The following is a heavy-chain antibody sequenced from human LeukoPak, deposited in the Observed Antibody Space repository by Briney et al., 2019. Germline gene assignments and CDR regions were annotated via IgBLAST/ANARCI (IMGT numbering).Heavy chain of an antibody. J-gene: IGHJ3*02. CDR1: GGIFSSYA. D-gene: IGHD3-10*01. CDR3: ARASEGGYGSGSLWAFDI. CDR2: IIPILGIA. Sequence: SVKGSCKASGGIFSSYAISWVRQAPGQGLEWMGGIIPILGIANYAQKFQGRVTITADKSTSTAYMELSSLRSEDTAVYYCARASEGGYGSGSLWAFDIWGQGTMVTVSS. V-gene: IGHV1-69*04.